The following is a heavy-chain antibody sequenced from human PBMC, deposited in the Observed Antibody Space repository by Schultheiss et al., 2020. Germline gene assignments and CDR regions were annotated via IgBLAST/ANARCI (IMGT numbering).Heavy chain of an antibody. CDR2: IKQDGSEK. CDR1: GFTFSSYW. V-gene: IGHV3-7*01. J-gene: IGHJ4*02. CDR3: ARDSLYCSSTSCYDY. Sequence: GESLKISCAASGFTFSSYWMSWVRQAPGKGLEWVANIKQDGSEKYYVDSVKGRFTISRDNSKNTLYLQMNSLRVEDTALYYCARDSLYCSSTSCYDYWGQGTLVTVSS. D-gene: IGHD2-2*01.